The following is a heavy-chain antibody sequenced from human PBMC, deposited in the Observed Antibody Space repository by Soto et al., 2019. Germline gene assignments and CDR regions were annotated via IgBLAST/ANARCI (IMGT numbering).Heavy chain of an antibody. Sequence: QVQLVQSGAEVKKPGSSVKVSCKASGGTFSSYIISWVRQAPGQGPEWMGRIIPIIGIANYAQKFKGTVPITAHKPTSTAYMARTSLSCEDTAVYYSTRGSGGGFEYWGPGILVTVSS. D-gene: IGHD1-26*01. CDR3: TRGSGGGFEY. CDR1: GGTFSSYI. V-gene: IGHV1-69*02. CDR2: IIPIIGIA. J-gene: IGHJ4*02.